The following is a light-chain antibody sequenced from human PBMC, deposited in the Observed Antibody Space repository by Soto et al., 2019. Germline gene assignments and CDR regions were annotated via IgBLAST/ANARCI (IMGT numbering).Light chain of an antibody. J-gene: IGLJ1*01. Sequence: QSVLTQPASVSGSPGQSITISCTGTSSDGGAYNYDSWYQQHPGKVPKLIIYDVNNRPSGVSNRFSGSKSGNTASLTISGLQTEDEADYYCSSYTSATTYVFGTGTKVTVL. V-gene: IGLV2-14*01. CDR1: SSDGGAYNY. CDR3: SSYTSATTYV. CDR2: DVN.